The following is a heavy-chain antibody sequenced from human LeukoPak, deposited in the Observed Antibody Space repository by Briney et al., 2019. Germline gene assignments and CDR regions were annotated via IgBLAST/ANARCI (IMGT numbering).Heavy chain of an antibody. J-gene: IGHJ5*02. Sequence: PSETLSLTCAVYGGSFSAYYWSWIRQPPGKGLEWIGYISYSGSTNYNPSLKSRVTISADTSKNQFSLKLSSVTAADTAVYYCARHSPYYDILTGYFWFDPWGQGTLVTVSS. V-gene: IGHV4-59*08. CDR3: ARHSPYYDILTGYFWFDP. CDR1: GGSFSAYY. D-gene: IGHD3-9*01. CDR2: ISYSGST.